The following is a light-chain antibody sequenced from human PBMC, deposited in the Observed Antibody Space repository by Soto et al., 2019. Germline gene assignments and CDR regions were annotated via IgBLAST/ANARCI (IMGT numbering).Light chain of an antibody. V-gene: IGKV3-15*01. CDR2: GAS. Sequence: EIVMTQSPATLSVSPGERATLSCRASQSVSSNLAWYQQKPDQAPRLLIYGASTRATGIPATFSGSGSGTEFTLTISSLQSEDFAVYYCLQYNNWPHTFGQGTKLEIK. CDR1: QSVSSN. J-gene: IGKJ2*01. CDR3: LQYNNWPHT.